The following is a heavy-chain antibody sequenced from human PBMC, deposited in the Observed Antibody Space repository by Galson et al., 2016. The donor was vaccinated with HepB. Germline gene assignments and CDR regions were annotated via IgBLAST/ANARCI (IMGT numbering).Heavy chain of an antibody. V-gene: IGHV3-53*01. Sequence: SLRLSCAASGLIVSDNYMTWVRQAPGKGLQYVSVIYPRGDTYFADSVKGRFSISTDNYRNTLFLQMNSLNVEDTAVYYCARVAYYYDSLRAFDIWGQGTVVTVSS. J-gene: IGHJ3*02. CDR3: ARVAYYYDSLRAFDI. D-gene: IGHD3-22*01. CDR2: IYPRGDT. CDR1: GLIVSDNY.